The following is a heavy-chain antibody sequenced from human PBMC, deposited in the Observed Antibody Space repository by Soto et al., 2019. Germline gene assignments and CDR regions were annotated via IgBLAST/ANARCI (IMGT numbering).Heavy chain of an antibody. CDR2: LSSDGFGA. J-gene: IGHJ3*02. Sequence: GGSLRLSCAASGFSLSPYWMHWVRQAPGRGLEWVSRLSSDGFGAAYADSVKGRFFISRDIARNTLFLQMNSLRADDTALYYCAKATATGGGAFDIRGQGTMVTVSS. D-gene: IGHD2-8*02. CDR3: AKATATGGGAFDI. V-gene: IGHV3-74*03. CDR1: GFSLSPYW.